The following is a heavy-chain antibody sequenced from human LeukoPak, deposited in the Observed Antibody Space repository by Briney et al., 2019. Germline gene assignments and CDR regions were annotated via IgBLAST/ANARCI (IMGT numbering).Heavy chain of an antibody. Sequence: PGGSLRISCAASGFTFFCYAMHLVRPAPRKGPEWGSGISWNSGSIDYADSVKGRFTISRDNAKNSLYLQMNSLRPEDTAFYYCAKGTGRYWTFFDYWGQGTLVTVSS. J-gene: IGHJ4*02. CDR3: AKGTGRYWTFFDY. CDR1: GFTFFCYA. D-gene: IGHD1-26*01. CDR2: ISWNSGSI. V-gene: IGHV3-9*01.